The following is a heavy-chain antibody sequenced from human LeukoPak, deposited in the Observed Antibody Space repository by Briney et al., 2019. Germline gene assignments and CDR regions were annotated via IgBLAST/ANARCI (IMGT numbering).Heavy chain of an antibody. CDR2: INPNSGGT. Sequence: ASVKVSCKASGYTFTNYYMHWVRQAPGQGLEWMGWINPNSGGTNYAQKFQGRVTMTRDTSISTAYMELSRLRSDDTAVYYCASSIAARGYYYYYMDVWGKGTTVTVSS. CDR1: GYTFTNYY. CDR3: ASSIAARGYYYYYMDV. J-gene: IGHJ6*03. V-gene: IGHV1-2*02. D-gene: IGHD6-6*01.